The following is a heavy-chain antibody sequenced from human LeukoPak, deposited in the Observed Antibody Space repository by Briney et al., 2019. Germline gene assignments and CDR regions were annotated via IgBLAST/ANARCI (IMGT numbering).Heavy chain of an antibody. D-gene: IGHD1-26*01. CDR3: AREAYSGSYYHWFDP. CDR1: GYTFTAYY. Sequence: EASVKVSCKASGYTFTAYYMHWVRQAPGQGLEWMGWINPNGGATNYAQKLQGRVTMTSDTSISTAYMELSRLRSDDTAVYYCAREAYSGSYYHWFDPWGQGTLVTVSS. V-gene: IGHV1-2*02. J-gene: IGHJ5*02. CDR2: INPNGGAT.